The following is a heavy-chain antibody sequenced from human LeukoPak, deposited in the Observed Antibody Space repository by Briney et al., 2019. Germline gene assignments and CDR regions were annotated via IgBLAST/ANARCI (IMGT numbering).Heavy chain of an antibody. CDR3: ARDNGGANDAFDI. J-gene: IGHJ3*02. D-gene: IGHD4-23*01. CDR2: INTNTGNP. Sequence: ASVKVSCKASEYTFTSYAMNWVRQAPGQGLEWMGWINTNTGNPTYAQGFTGRFVFSLGTSVSTAYLQISNLKAEDTALYYCARDNGGANDAFDIWGQGTMVTVSS. CDR1: EYTFTSYA. V-gene: IGHV7-4-1*02.